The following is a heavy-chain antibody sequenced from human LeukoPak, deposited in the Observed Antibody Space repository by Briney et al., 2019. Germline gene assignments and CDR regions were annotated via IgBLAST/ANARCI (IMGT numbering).Heavy chain of an antibody. CDR3: VGDGDAEVELDY. J-gene: IGHJ4*02. Sequence: GGSLRLSCAASGFTFSSYWMHWVRQAPGKGLEWVSRISSDGSSTTNADSVKGRFTISRDNAKNTLYLQMNSLRGEGTAVYYCVGDGDAEVELDYWGQGTLVTVSS. D-gene: IGHD1-1*01. V-gene: IGHV3-74*01. CDR2: ISSDGSST. CDR1: GFTFSSYW.